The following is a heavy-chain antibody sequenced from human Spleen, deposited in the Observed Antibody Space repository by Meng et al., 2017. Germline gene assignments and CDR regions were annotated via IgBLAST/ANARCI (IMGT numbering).Heavy chain of an antibody. V-gene: IGHV1-2*02. Sequence: ASVKVSCKASGYTFTGYYIHWVRQAPGQGLEWMGWINPNSGGTNYAQKLQGRVTLTRDTSISTTYMELSRLTSDDTAVYYCARHVRQWDLLSPSGYFDSWGQGTLVTVSS. CDR1: GYTFTGYY. D-gene: IGHD1-26*01. CDR3: ARHVRQWDLLSPSGYFDS. J-gene: IGHJ4*02. CDR2: INPNSGGT.